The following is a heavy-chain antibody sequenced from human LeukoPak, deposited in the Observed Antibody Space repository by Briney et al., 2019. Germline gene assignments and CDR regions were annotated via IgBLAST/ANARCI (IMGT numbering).Heavy chain of an antibody. CDR1: GFTFSNYA. J-gene: IGHJ4*02. CDR2: TSHNEYNK. V-gene: IGHV3-30-3*01. CDR3: ARGPGLAMGKGYFDY. D-gene: IGHD6-19*01. Sequence: GGSLRLSCAASGFTFSNYAMHWVRQAPGKGLEWVAATSHNEYNKYYADSVNGRFTISRDNSKNTLYLEVNSLRADDTAAYYCARGPGLAMGKGYFDYCGQGTLVTVSS.